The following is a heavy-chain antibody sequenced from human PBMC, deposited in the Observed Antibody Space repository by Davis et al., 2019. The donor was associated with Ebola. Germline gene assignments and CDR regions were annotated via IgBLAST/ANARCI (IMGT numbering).Heavy chain of an antibody. CDR1: GFPFSSYA. CDR3: AKTYFFDSGRAYFDY. D-gene: IGHD3-10*01. CDR2: ISGSGSNT. J-gene: IGHJ4*02. V-gene: IGHV3-23*01. Sequence: PGGSLRLSCAASGFPFSSYAMYWVRQAPGKGLEWASGISGSGSNTYYADSVKGRFTIPRDNSKTTLYLQMNSLSAEDTAVYYCAKTYFFDSGRAYFDYWGQGTLVTVSS.